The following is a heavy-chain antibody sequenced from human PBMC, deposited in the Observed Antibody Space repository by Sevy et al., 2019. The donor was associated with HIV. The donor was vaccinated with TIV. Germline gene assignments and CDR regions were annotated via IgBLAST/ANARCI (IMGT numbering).Heavy chain of an antibody. CDR3: VREGVGGYSYGFDY. CDR1: GFSFGIYW. V-gene: IGHV3-74*03. CDR2: INSDGSST. J-gene: IGHJ4*02. D-gene: IGHD5-18*01. Sequence: GGSLRLSCAASGFSFGIYWMHWVRQVPGKGLVWVSRINSDGSSTTYADSVKGRFTFSRDNAKNTLFLQMNSLRVEDTAVYYCVREGVGGYSYGFDYWGQGTLVTVSS.